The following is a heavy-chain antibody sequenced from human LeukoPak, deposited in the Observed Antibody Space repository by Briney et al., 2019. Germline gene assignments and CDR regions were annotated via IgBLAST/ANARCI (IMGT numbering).Heavy chain of an antibody. CDR1: GGSISSSSYY. D-gene: IGHD3-3*01. V-gene: IGHV4-39*07. CDR3: ARDGVITIFGVAYNWFDP. Sequence: PSETLSLTCTVSGGSISSSSYYWGWLRQPPGRGLEWIGSIYYSGSTYYNPSLKSRVTISVDTSKNQFSLKLSSVTAADTAVYYCARDGVITIFGVAYNWFDPWGQGTLVTVSS. CDR2: IYYSGST. J-gene: IGHJ5*02.